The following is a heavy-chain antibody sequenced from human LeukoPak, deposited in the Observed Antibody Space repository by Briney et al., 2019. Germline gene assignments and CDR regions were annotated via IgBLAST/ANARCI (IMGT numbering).Heavy chain of an antibody. CDR1: GFTFSSYW. CDR2: INQDGSEG. Sequence: GGSLRLSCAASGFTFSSYWMTWVRQAPGKGLEWVANINQDGSEGYSVDSVKGRFTISRDNAKNSLYLQMNSLRAEDTAVYYCARDGTRTTGTTFDIWGQGTMVTVSS. V-gene: IGHV3-7*01. D-gene: IGHD1-1*01. J-gene: IGHJ3*02. CDR3: ARDGTRTTGTTFDI.